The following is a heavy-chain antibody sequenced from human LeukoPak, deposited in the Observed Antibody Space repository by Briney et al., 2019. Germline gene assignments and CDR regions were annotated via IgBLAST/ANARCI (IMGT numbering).Heavy chain of an antibody. Sequence: GASVKVSCKASGYTFTCYYMHWVRQAPGQGLEWMGWINPNSGGTNYAQKFQGRVTMTRDTSISTAYMELSRLRSDDTAVYYCARDHGDIVVVPAAIGDDPWGQGTLVSVSS. CDR3: ARDHGDIVVVPAAIGDDP. CDR2: INPNSGGT. D-gene: IGHD2-2*02. J-gene: IGHJ5*02. CDR1: GYTFTCYY. V-gene: IGHV1-2*02.